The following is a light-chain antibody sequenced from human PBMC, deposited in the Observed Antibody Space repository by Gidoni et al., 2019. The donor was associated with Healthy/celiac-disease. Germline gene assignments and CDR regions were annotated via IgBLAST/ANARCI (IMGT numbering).Light chain of an antibody. CDR2: AAS. Sequence: DIQMTQSPSSLSASVGYRVTITCRASQSISTYLNWYQQKPGKAPKLLIYAASSLQSGVPSRFSGCGSGTDFTLTIISLQPEDFATYYCQQSYSTPQVTFGPGTKVDIK. V-gene: IGKV1-39*01. CDR3: QQSYSTPQVT. J-gene: IGKJ3*01. CDR1: QSISTY.